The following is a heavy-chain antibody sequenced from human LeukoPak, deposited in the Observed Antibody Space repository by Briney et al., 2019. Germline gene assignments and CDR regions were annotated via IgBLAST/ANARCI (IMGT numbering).Heavy chain of an antibody. V-gene: IGHV4-59*01. CDR3: ASSYYDSSGYSPSFDY. D-gene: IGHD3-22*01. CDR2: IYYSGST. CDR1: GGSISSYY. Sequence: SETLSLTCTVPGGSISSYYWSWIRQPPGKGLEWIGYIYYSGSTNYNPSLKSRVTISVDTSKNQFSLKLSSVTAADTAVYYCASSYYDSSGYSPSFDYWGQGTLVTVSS. J-gene: IGHJ4*02.